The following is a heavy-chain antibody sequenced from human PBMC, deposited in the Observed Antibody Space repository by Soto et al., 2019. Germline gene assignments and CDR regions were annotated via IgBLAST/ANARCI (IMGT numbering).Heavy chain of an antibody. J-gene: IGHJ5*02. CDR1: GGSFSGYY. CDR3: ERVSWFGHLYDP. D-gene: IGHD3-10*01. V-gene: IGHV4-34*01. CDR2: INHSGST. Sequence: SETLSLTCAVYGGSFSGYYWSXLRQPPGKGLEWIGEINHSGSTNYNPSLKSRVTISVDTSKNQFSLKLSSVTAADTAVYYCERVSWFGHLYDPWGQGTLVTVSS.